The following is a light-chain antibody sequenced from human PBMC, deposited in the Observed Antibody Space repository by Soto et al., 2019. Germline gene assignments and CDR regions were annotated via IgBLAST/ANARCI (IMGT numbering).Light chain of an antibody. V-gene: IGLV6-57*04. Sequence: NFMLTQPHSVSDSLGQTVTISCTRNSGSIASNYVQWYQQRPGSAPANVIYAFDQRPSGVPRRFSGSVDRSSNSASPTISGLTTEDEADYYCQSYGGNNDVVLGGGTKVTVL. CDR1: SGSIASNY. CDR3: QSYGGNNDVV. J-gene: IGLJ2*01. CDR2: AFD.